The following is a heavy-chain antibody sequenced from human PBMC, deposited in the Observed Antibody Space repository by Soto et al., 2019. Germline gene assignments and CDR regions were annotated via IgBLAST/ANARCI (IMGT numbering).Heavy chain of an antibody. V-gene: IGHV1-46*01. CDR2: INPSGGST. D-gene: IGHD5-12*01. CDR1: GSTFTSYY. J-gene: IGHJ4*02. CDR3: ARVSWTQRYYFDY. Sequence: ASVKVSCQASGSTFTSYYMHWVRQAPGQGLEWMGIINPSGGSTSYAQKFQGRVTMTRDTSTSTVYMELSSLRSEDTAVYYCARVSWTQRYYFDYWGQGTLVTVSS.